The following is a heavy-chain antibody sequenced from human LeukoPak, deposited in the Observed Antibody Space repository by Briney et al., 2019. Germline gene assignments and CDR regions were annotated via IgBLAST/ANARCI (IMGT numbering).Heavy chain of an antibody. CDR1: GGSISSYY. CDR3: ARDLSPQYYDFWSGYAFDI. V-gene: IGHV4-4*07. D-gene: IGHD3-3*01. J-gene: IGHJ3*02. Sequence: SETLSLTCTVSGGSISSYYWSWIRQPAGKGLEWIGRIYTSGSTNYNPSLKSRVTISVDMSRNQFSLKLSSVTAADTAVYYCARDLSPQYYDFWSGYAFDIWGQGTMVSVSS. CDR2: IYTSGST.